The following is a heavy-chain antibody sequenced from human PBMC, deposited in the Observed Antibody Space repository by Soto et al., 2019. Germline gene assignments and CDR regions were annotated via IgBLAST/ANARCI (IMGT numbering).Heavy chain of an antibody. Sequence: KTSETLSLTCTVSVGSISGFYWNWIRQPAGKGLEWIGRIYSGGRNNYNPSLKSRVTMSVDTSKNQFSLRLSSVAAADTAMYYCARGRSRWDDWGQGTMVTVSS. CDR3: ARGRSRWDD. D-gene: IGHD6-13*01. V-gene: IGHV4-4*07. J-gene: IGHJ4*02. CDR2: IYSGGRN. CDR1: VGSISGFY.